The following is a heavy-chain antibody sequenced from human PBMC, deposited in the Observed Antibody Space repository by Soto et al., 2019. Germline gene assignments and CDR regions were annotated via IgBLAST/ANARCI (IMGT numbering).Heavy chain of an antibody. V-gene: IGHV3-23*01. Sequence: GSLRLSCAASGFTFSSYAMSWVRQAPGKGLEWVSAISGSGGSTYYADSVKGRFTISRDNSKNTLYLQMNSLRAEDTAVYYCAKLTYYDFWSGYYTGIWGIYYYGMDVWGQGTTVTVSS. CDR3: AKLTYYDFWSGYYTGIWGIYYYGMDV. CDR2: ISGSGGST. J-gene: IGHJ6*02. D-gene: IGHD3-3*01. CDR1: GFTFSSYA.